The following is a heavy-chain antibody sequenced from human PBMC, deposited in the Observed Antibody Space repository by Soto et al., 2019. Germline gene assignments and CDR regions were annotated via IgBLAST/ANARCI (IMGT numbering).Heavy chain of an antibody. Sequence: QSGGSLRLSCAASGFTFSSYAMSWVRQAPGKGLEWVSAISGSGGSTYYADSVKGRFTISRDNSKNTLYLQMNSLRAEDTAVYYCAKDYRALVYGGNSVDYWGQGTLVTVSS. CDR3: AKDYRALVYGGNSVDY. V-gene: IGHV3-23*01. J-gene: IGHJ4*02. CDR2: ISGSGGST. D-gene: IGHD4-17*01. CDR1: GFTFSSYA.